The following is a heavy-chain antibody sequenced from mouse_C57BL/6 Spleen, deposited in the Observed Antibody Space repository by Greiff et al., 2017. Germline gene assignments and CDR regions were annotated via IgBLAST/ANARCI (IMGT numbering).Heavy chain of an antibody. CDR3: ARPWDYDGGAWFAY. CDR2: ISSGSSTI. Sequence: EVHLVESGGGLVKPGGSLKLSCAASGFTFSDYGMHWVRQAPEKGLEWVAYISSGSSTIYYADTVKGRFTFSRDNAKNTLFLQMTSLRSEDTAMYYCARPWDYDGGAWFAYWGQGTLVTVSA. V-gene: IGHV5-17*01. D-gene: IGHD2-4*01. CDR1: GFTFSDYG. J-gene: IGHJ3*01.